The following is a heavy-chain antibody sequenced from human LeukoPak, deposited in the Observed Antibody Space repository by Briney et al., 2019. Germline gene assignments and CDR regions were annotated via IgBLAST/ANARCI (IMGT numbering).Heavy chain of an antibody. D-gene: IGHD4-17*01. CDR2: IYHSGST. Sequence: AETLSLTCAVSGYSISSGYYWGWIRQPPGKGLEWIGSIYHSGSTYYNPSLKSRVTISVDTSKNQFSLKLSSATAADTAVYYCARTTTVTPWFDPWGQGTLVTVSS. CDR3: ARTTTVTPWFDP. V-gene: IGHV4-38-2*01. J-gene: IGHJ5*02. CDR1: GYSISSGYY.